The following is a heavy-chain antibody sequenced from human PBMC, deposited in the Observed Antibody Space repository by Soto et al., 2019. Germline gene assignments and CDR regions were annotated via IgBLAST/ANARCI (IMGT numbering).Heavy chain of an antibody. CDR3: ARGYCSGGSCYSEYGWFYP. CDR1: GGSFSGYY. J-gene: IGHJ5*02. D-gene: IGHD2-15*01. CDR2: INHSGST. Sequence: SETLSLTCAVYGGSFSGYYWSWIRQPPGKGLEWIGEINHSGSTNYNPSLKSRVTISVDTSKNQFSLKLSSVTAADTAVYYCARGYCSGGSCYSEYGWFYPWGQGNLVTVS. V-gene: IGHV4-34*01.